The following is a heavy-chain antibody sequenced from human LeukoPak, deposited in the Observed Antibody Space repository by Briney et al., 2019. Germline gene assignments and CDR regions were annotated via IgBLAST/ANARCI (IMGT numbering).Heavy chain of an antibody. CDR2: ISSSGSTI. V-gene: IGHV3-48*03. J-gene: IGHJ4*02. Sequence: TGGSLRLSCAASGFTFSSYEMNWVRQAPGKGLEWVSYISSSGSTIYYADSVKGRFTISRDNAKNSLYLQMNSLRAEDTAVYYCATLATVGGHDYWGQGTLVTVSS. D-gene: IGHD1-26*01. CDR1: GFTFSSYE. CDR3: ATLATVGGHDY.